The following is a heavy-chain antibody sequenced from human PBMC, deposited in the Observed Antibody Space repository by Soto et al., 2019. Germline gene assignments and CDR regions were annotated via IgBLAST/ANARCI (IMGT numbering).Heavy chain of an antibody. J-gene: IGHJ6*02. V-gene: IGHV4-34*01. Sequence: PSETLSLTCAVYGGSFSGYYWSWIRQPPGKGLEWIGEINHSGSTNYNPSLKSRVTISVDTSKNQFSLKLSSVTAADTAVYYCARGRYYGSGYYYYYGMDVWGQGTTVNVSS. D-gene: IGHD3-10*01. CDR3: ARGRYYGSGYYYYYGMDV. CDR1: GGSFSGYY. CDR2: INHSGST.